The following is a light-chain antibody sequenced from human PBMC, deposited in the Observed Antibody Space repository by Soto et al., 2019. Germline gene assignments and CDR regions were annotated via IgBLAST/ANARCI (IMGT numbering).Light chain of an antibody. CDR2: EVS. V-gene: IGLV2-14*01. J-gene: IGLJ1*01. CDR3: SSYTSSTTYV. Sequence: QPASVSGSPGQSITISCTGTSSDIGGYNYVSWYQQHPGKAPKLMIYEVSNRPSGVSNRFSGSKSGNTASLTISGLQAEDEADYFCSSYTSSTTYVFGTGTKLTVL. CDR1: SSDIGGYNY.